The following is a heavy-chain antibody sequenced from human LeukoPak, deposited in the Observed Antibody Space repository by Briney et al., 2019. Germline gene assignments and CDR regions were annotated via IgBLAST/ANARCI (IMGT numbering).Heavy chain of an antibody. CDR3: AREFSGYIDF. J-gene: IGHJ4*02. D-gene: IGHD1-26*01. CDR2: INPSGGGT. V-gene: IGHV1-46*01. Sequence: ASVKVSCKASGYTFTGYYMHWVRQAPGQELEWMGIINPSGGGTSYAQKFQGRVTMTRDTSTSTVYMEVSSLRSEDTAVYYCAREFSGYIDFWGQGTLVTVSS. CDR1: GYTFTGYY.